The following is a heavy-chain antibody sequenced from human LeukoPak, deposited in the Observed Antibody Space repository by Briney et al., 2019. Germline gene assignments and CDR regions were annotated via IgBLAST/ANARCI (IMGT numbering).Heavy chain of an antibody. V-gene: IGHV3-30*03. CDR1: GFTFSSYG. CDR3: ALNGGVAAAGSN. D-gene: IGHD6-13*01. CDR2: ISYDGSNK. Sequence: GGSLRLSCAASGFTFSSYGMHWVRQAPGKGLEWVAVISYDGSNKYYADSVKGRFTISRDNSKNTLYLQMNSLRAEDTAVYYCALNGGVAAAGSNWGQGTLVTVSS. J-gene: IGHJ4*02.